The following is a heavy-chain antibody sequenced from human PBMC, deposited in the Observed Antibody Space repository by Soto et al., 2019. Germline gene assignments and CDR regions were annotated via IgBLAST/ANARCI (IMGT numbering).Heavy chain of an antibody. CDR2: IYYSGST. V-gene: IGHV4-31*03. CDR3: ARDCQDYYGSGSYYPFDY. Sequence: SETLSLTCTVSGGSISSGGYYWSWIRQHPGKGLEWIGYIYYSGSTYYNPSLKSRVTISVDTSKNQFSLKLSSVTAADTAVYYCARDCQDYYGSGSYYPFDYWGQGTLVTVSS. D-gene: IGHD3-10*01. J-gene: IGHJ4*02. CDR1: GGSISSGGYY.